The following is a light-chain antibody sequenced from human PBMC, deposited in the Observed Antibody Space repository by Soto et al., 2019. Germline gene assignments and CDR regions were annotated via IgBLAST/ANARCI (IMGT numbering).Light chain of an antibody. V-gene: IGLV2-14*01. CDR2: DVS. Sequence: QSALTQPASVSGSPGQSITISCTGISSDVGGYIYVSWDQQHPGKAPKLMIFDVSNRPSGVSNRFSGSRSDNTASLTISGLQAEDEADYYCSSYTRSSTPWVFGGGTKLTVL. CDR1: SSDVGGYIY. CDR3: SSYTRSSTPWV. J-gene: IGLJ3*02.